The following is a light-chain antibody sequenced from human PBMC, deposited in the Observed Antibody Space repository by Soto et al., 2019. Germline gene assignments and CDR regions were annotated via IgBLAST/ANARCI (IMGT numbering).Light chain of an antibody. Sequence: QSVLTQPRSVSGSPGQSVTISCTGSSSDVGGYNYVSWYQQHPGKAPKLMIYDVTKRPSGVPDRFSGSKSGNTASLTISGLQAEDEADYYCCSYAGSYTLDDFATGTKVTVL. CDR1: SSDVGGYNY. CDR2: DVT. J-gene: IGLJ1*01. CDR3: CSYAGSYTLDD. V-gene: IGLV2-11*01.